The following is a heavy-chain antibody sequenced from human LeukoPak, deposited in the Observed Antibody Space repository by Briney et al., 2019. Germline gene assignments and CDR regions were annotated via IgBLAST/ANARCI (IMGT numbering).Heavy chain of an antibody. CDR1: GFTFSSYA. V-gene: IGHV3-23*01. J-gene: IGHJ4*02. CDR3: AEVVSYSSGWYNY. D-gene: IGHD6-19*01. CDR2: ISGSGGST. Sequence: GGSLRLSCAASGFTFSSYAMSWVRQAPGKGLEWVSAISGSGGSTYYADSVKGRFTISRDNSKNTLYLQMNSLRAEDTAVYYCAEVVSYSSGWYNYWGQGTLVTVSS.